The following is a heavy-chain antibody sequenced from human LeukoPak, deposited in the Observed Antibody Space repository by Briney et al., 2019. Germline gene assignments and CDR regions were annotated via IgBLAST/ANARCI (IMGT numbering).Heavy chain of an antibody. V-gene: IGHV4-39*01. Sequence: SETLSLTCTVSGGSISSSGYYWGWIRQPPGRGLEWIGSFYYSGSTYYNPSPKSRVTISVYTSKNQFSLKLRSVTAADTAVYYCARAYSSGWYRGNYFDYWGQGTLVTVSS. D-gene: IGHD6-19*01. J-gene: IGHJ4*02. CDR3: ARAYSSGWYRGNYFDY. CDR1: GGSISSSGYY. CDR2: FYYSGST.